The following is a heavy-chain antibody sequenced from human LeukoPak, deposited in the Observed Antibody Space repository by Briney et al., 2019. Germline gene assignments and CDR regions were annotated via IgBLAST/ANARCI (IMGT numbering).Heavy chain of an antibody. Sequence: EASVKVSCKASGGTFSSYAISWVRQAPRQGLEWMGGIIPIFGTANYAQKFQGRVTITADESTSTAYMELSSLRSEDTAVYYCARAPRSLRYIDYWGQGTLVTVSS. D-gene: IGHD3-16*02. CDR3: ARAPRSLRYIDY. CDR1: GGTFSSYA. J-gene: IGHJ4*02. V-gene: IGHV1-69*13. CDR2: IIPIFGTA.